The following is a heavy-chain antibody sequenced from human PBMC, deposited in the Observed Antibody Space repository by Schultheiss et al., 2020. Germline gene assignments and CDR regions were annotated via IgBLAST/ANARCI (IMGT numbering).Heavy chain of an antibody. J-gene: IGHJ6*02. Sequence: GESLKISCSASGFSFSNAWMNWVRQAPGKGLEWVGRIKSKTDGGTTDYAAPVKGRFTISRDDSKNTLYLQMNSLRTEDTALYYCAKDIFTWGAGSTGYYYGMDVWGQGTTVTVSS. D-gene: IGHD3-10*01. CDR2: IKSKTDGGTT. CDR3: AKDIFTWGAGSTGYYYGMDV. CDR1: GFSFSNAW. V-gene: IGHV3-15*07.